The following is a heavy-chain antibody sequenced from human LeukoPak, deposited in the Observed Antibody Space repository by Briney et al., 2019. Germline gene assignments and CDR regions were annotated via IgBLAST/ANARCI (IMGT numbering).Heavy chain of an antibody. D-gene: IGHD3-3*01. V-gene: IGHV4-30-4*01. CDR2: FYYSGST. J-gene: IGHJ6*02. CDR1: GDSINSGTYY. Sequence: SETLSLTCTVSGDSINSGTYYWSWIRQPPGKGLEWIGYFYYSGSTFYNPSLESRVSISVDTSKNQFSLRLSSVTAADTAVYYCARAKYYDFWSGYSYCYYGMDVWGQGTTVTVSS. CDR3: ARAKYYDFWSGYSYCYYGMDV.